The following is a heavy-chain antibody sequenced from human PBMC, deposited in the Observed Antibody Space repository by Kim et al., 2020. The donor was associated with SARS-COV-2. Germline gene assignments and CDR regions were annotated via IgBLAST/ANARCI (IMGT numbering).Heavy chain of an antibody. D-gene: IGHD1-26*01. V-gene: IGHV3-74*01. CDR1: GFTFSSYW. CDR2: IDTYGGNT. J-gene: IGHJ4*02. CDR3: ARDQSRAGTTTVDY. Sequence: GGSLRLSCAASGFTFSSYWMHWVREVPGRGLVWVSRIDTYGGNTIYADSVKGRFTISRDNATNTLYLQLNSLRAEDTAVYYCARDQSRAGTTTVDYWGQGTLVTVSS.